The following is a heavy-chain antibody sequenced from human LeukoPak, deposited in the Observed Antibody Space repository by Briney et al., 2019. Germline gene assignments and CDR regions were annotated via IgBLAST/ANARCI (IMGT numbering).Heavy chain of an antibody. Sequence: GGSLRLSCAASGFTFSSYSMNWVRQAPGKGLEWVSSISSSSSYIYYADSVKGRFTISRDNAKNSLYLQMNSLRAEDTAVYYCARVVWDSSGYYPFDNWGQGTLVTVSS. CDR2: ISSSSSYI. CDR1: GFTFSSYS. J-gene: IGHJ4*02. CDR3: ARVVWDSSGYYPFDN. D-gene: IGHD3-22*01. V-gene: IGHV3-21*01.